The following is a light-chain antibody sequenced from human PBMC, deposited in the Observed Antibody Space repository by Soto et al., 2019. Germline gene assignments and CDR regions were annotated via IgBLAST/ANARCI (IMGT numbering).Light chain of an antibody. J-gene: IGKJ1*01. V-gene: IGKV1-39*01. CDR1: QSITTY. CDR2: IAS. Sequence: DIQMTQSPSSLSASVGDRVTITCRASQSITTYLHWYQQKPGKAPKLLIYIASNLQSGVPSRLSASGSGAEFTLTINSVQPEDPANDSCQQSSSSTGTFGQGNRLEIK. CDR3: QQSSSSTGT.